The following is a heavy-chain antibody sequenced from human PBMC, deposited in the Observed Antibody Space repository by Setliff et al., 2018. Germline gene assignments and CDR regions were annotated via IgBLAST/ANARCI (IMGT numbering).Heavy chain of an antibody. Sequence: SETLSLTCAVYGGSFSGYYWSWIRQPPGKGLEWIGEINHSGSTNYNPSLKSRVTISVDTSKNQFSLKLSSVTAADTAVYYCARDLASSSDRFIGGWFDPWGQGTLVTVS. D-gene: IGHD6-13*01. CDR2: INHSGST. J-gene: IGHJ5*02. V-gene: IGHV4-34*01. CDR3: ARDLASSSDRFIGGWFDP. CDR1: GGSFSGYY.